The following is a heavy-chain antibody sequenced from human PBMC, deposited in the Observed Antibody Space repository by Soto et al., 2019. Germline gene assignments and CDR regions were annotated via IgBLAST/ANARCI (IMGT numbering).Heavy chain of an antibody. CDR2: ISGTGGNT. Sequence: EVQVLESGGGLVQPGGSLRLSCAASGFTFSSYAMSWVRQAPGKGLEWVSAISGTGGNTYYADSVRGRFSISRDSSKNTLYLQKHSLRVDDTAVYYCAKALHSAFWGGSSDWGQGTLVTVSS. D-gene: IGHD3-3*01. V-gene: IGHV3-23*01. CDR1: GFTFSSYA. CDR3: AKALHSAFWGGSSD. J-gene: IGHJ4*02.